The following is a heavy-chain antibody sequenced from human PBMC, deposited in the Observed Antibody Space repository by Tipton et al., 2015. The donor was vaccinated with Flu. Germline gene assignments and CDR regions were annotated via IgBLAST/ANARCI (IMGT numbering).Heavy chain of an antibody. CDR2: IWYDGSNK. J-gene: IGHJ4*02. D-gene: IGHD3-22*01. CDR3: ARGRSYYYDSSGDLWYFDY. CDR1: GFTFSNYG. V-gene: IGHV3-33*01. Sequence: SGFTFSNYGMHWVRQAPGKGLEWVAVIWYDGSNKYYADSVKGRFTISRDNSKNTLYLQMNSLRAEDTAVYYCARGRSYYYDSSGDLWYFDYWGQGTLVTVSS.